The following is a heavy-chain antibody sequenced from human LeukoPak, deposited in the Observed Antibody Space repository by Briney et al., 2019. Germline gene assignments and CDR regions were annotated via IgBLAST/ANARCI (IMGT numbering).Heavy chain of an antibody. D-gene: IGHD3-10*01. CDR3: VRGVRYFDY. Sequence: PSETLSLTCTVAGGSISGYYWSWIRQPPGKGLEWIGYIYHSGSTDYNPSLKSRVTMAVDRSKNQFSLKLNSVTAADTAVYYCVRGVRYFDYWGQGTLVIVSS. V-gene: IGHV4-59*04. J-gene: IGHJ4*02. CDR2: IYHSGST. CDR1: GGSISGYY.